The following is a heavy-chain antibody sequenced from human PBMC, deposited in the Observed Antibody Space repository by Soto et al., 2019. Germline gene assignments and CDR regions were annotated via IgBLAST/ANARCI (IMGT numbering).Heavy chain of an antibody. J-gene: IGHJ4*02. CDR2: IYYSGST. CDR1: GGSFSSGNYY. V-gene: IGHV4-31*03. D-gene: IGHD3-22*01. Sequence: SETLSLTCTVSGGSFSSGNYYWSWIRQHPGKGLEWIGYIYYSGSTYYNPSLKSRVTISLDTSKNQFSLNLSSVTAADTAVYYCAREPRSSGDLVDWGQGTLVTVSS. CDR3: AREPRSSGDLVD.